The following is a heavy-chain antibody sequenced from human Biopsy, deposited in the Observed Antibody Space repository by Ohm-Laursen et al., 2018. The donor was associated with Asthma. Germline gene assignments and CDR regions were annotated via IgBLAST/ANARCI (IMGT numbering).Heavy chain of an antibody. D-gene: IGHD3-10*01. CDR2: ISVYNGNT. CDR1: GYTFNSAG. Sequence: ASVKVSCKASGYTFNSAGITWVRQAPGQGLEWMGWISVYNGNTKVAQKLQDRVTMITDTPTSTAYMGLRSLRSDDTAVYFCARAVDYSHYYGIDVWGQGTTVTVS. J-gene: IGHJ6*02. V-gene: IGHV1-18*01. CDR3: ARAVDYSHYYGIDV.